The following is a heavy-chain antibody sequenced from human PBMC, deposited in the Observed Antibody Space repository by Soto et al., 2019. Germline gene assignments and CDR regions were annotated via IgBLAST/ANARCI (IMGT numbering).Heavy chain of an antibody. CDR2: IYWDDDK. CDR3: VHRIGDGYKYLGYDY. D-gene: IGHD6-25*01. J-gene: IGHJ4*02. V-gene: IGHV2-5*02. Sequence: QITLKESGPTLVKPTQTLTLTCTFSGFSLTTGAVGVGWIRQPPGKALEWLALIYWDDDKRYSPSLESRLTITKDTAKNRVVLTMTNMDPVDTATYFWVHRIGDGYKYLGYDYWGQGILVTVSS. CDR1: GFSLTTGAVG.